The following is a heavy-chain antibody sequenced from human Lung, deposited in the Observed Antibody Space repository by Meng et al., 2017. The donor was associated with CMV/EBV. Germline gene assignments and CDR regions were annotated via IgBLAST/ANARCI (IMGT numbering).Heavy chain of an antibody. V-gene: IGHV3-49*04. J-gene: IGHJ4*02. Sequence: GGSXRLXYTGSGFNFGGYRMSWVRQAPGKGLEWVGFIRKKTYGGTTEYAASVKGRFTISRDDSKSIVYLQMDSLKTEDTAMYYCARDDSPGVDWGRGTVVTVAS. CDR1: GFNFGGYR. CDR3: ARDDSPGVD. CDR2: IRKKTYGGTT. D-gene: IGHD2-15*01.